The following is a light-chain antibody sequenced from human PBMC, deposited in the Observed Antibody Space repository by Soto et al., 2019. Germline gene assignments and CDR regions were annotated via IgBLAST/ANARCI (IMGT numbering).Light chain of an antibody. J-gene: IGKJ2*01. CDR1: QSVSSN. CDR2: GAS. CDR3: QQYNNWPPYT. Sequence: EIVMTQSPATLSVSPGERATLSCRASQSVSSNLAWYQQKPGQAPRLIXYGASTRATGIPARFSGSGSGTELTLTISSLQSEDFAVYYCQQYNNWPPYTFGQGTKVDIK. V-gene: IGKV3-15*01.